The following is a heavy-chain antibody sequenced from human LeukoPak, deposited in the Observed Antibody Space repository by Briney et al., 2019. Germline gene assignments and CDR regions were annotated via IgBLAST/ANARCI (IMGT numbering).Heavy chain of an antibody. D-gene: IGHD2-15*01. V-gene: IGHV3-9*01. CDR3: TKDYVVRSTRYCSSYSCYWDAFDI. Sequence: PGRSLRLSCAASGFNFDDYAMHWVRQAPGKGLELVSSISWNSGSIGYADSVQGRLTICRDNAKKFLYVQMNSLRAEGTALYYCTKDYVVRSTRYCSSYSCYWDAFDIWGQGTMVTVSS. J-gene: IGHJ3*02. CDR1: GFNFDDYA. CDR2: ISWNSGSI.